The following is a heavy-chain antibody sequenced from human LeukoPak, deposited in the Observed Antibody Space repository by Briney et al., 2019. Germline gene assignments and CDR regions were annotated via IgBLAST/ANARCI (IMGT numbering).Heavy chain of an antibody. CDR2: IYSGGST. V-gene: IGHV3-53*01. CDR1: GFTVSSNY. Sequence: PGGSLRLSCAASGFTVSSNYMSWVRQAPGKGLEWVSVIYSGGSTYYADSVKGRFTISRDNSKNTLYLQMNSLRAEDTAVYYCARDVLRYFDWLKDAFDIWGQGTMVTVSS. CDR3: ARDVLRYFDWLKDAFDI. J-gene: IGHJ3*02. D-gene: IGHD3-9*01.